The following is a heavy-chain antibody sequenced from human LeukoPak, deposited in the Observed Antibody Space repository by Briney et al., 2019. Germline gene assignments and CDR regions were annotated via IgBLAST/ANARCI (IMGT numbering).Heavy chain of an antibody. J-gene: IGHJ4*02. V-gene: IGHV1-69*04. CDR3: ARGSDCSSTSCYGVSDY. CDR1: GGTFSSYA. D-gene: IGHD2-2*01. CDR2: NIPILGIA. Sequence: SVKVSCKASGGTFSSYAISWVRQAPGQGLEWMGRNIPILGIANYAQKFQGRVTITADKSTSTAYMELSSLRSEDTAVYYCARGSDCSSTSCYGVSDYWGQGTLVTVSS.